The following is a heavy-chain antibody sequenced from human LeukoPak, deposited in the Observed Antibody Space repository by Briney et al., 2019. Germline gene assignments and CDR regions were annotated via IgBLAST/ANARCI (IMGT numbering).Heavy chain of an antibody. CDR1: GFTFDDYA. CDR2: ISWNSGSI. CDR3: AKGYCSSTSCSTDY. V-gene: IGHV3-9*03. D-gene: IGHD2-2*01. Sequence: PGRSPRLSCAASGFTFDDYAMHWVRQAPGKGLEWVSGISWNSGSIGYADSVKGRFTISRDNAKNSLYLQMNSLRAEDMALYYCAKGYCSSTSCSTDYWGQGTLVTVSS. J-gene: IGHJ4*02.